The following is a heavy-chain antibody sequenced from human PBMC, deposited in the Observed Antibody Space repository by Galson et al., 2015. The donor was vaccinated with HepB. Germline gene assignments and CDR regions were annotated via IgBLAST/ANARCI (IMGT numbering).Heavy chain of an antibody. CDR3: AKAPDITIFGLVWYFDL. J-gene: IGHJ2*01. CDR1: GFTFSSYA. V-gene: IGHV3-23*01. D-gene: IGHD3-3*01. CDR2: ISGGGGTT. Sequence: SLRLSCAASGFTFSSYAMSWVRQAPGRGLEWVSAISGGGGTTYYADSVKGRFTISRDNSKNALYLQLNSLRAADTAVYYCAKAPDITIFGLVWYFDLWGRGTLVTVSS.